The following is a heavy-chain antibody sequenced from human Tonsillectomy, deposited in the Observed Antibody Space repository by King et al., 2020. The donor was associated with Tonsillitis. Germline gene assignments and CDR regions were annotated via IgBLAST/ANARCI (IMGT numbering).Heavy chain of an antibody. CDR3: ARGVGSSSVSCFDY. D-gene: IGHD6-13*01. CDR1: GGSFSGYY. V-gene: IGHV4-34*01. J-gene: IGHJ4*02. CDR2: INHSGST. Sequence: VQLQQWGAGLLKPSETLSLSCAVYGGSFSGYYWTWIRQPPGKGLEWIGEINHSGSTNYNPSLKSRVTISLDTSKNQFSLKLSTVTAADTAAYYCARGVGSSSVSCFDYWGQRRLVTVSS.